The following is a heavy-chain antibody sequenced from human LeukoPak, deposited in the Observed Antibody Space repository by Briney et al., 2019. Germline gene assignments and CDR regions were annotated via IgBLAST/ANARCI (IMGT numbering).Heavy chain of an antibody. CDR1: GYSFTTYW. J-gene: IGHJ4*02. V-gene: IGHV5-51*01. D-gene: IGHD1-26*01. Sequence: GESLKISCKVSGYSFTTYWIGWVRQMPGKGLEWMGIFFPGDSIFRYSPSFQGQVTITADKSISTAYLQWSSLKASDTAMYYCARLVGATRIYYFDYWGQGTLVTVSS. CDR2: FFPGDSIF. CDR3: ARLVGATRIYYFDY.